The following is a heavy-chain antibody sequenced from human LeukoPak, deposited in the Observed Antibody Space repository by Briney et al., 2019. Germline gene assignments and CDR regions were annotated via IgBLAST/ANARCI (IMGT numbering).Heavy chain of an antibody. V-gene: IGHV3-30*03. CDR1: GFSFTNYA. CDR2: ISYDESKI. CDR3: ARRPVAAEYFQH. Sequence: PGGSLRLSCTGSGFSFTNYAMHWVRQAPGEGLEWVAVISYDESKIYYADSVKGRFTISRDLSTNTLYLQMNSLTTEDTAMYFCARRPVAAEYFQHRGQGTLVTVSS. D-gene: IGHD6-25*01. J-gene: IGHJ1*01.